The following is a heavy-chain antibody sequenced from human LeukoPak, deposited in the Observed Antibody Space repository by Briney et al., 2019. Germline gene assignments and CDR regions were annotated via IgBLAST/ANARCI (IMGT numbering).Heavy chain of an antibody. J-gene: IGHJ4*02. Sequence: GGSLRLSCAASGFTFSSYAMSWVRQAPGKGLEWVSAISGSGGSTYYADSVKGRFTISRDNSKNTLYLQMNSLRAEDTAVYYRAKDLGSSGYFDYWGQGTLVTVSS. D-gene: IGHD3-22*01. CDR1: GFTFSSYA. CDR3: AKDLGSSGYFDY. CDR2: ISGSGGST. V-gene: IGHV3-23*01.